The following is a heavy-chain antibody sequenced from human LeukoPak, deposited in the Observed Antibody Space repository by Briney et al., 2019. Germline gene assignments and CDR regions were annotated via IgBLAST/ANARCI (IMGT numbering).Heavy chain of an antibody. CDR3: ARDAWDSGYDIPSGMDV. CDR1: GFTFSSYS. Sequence: GGSLRLSCAASGFTFSSYSMNWVRQAPEKGLEWVSSISSSSSYIYYADSVKGRFTISRDNAKNSLYLQMNSLRAEDTAVYYCARDAWDSGYDIPSGMDVWGKGTTVTASS. CDR2: ISSSSSYI. V-gene: IGHV3-21*01. J-gene: IGHJ6*04. D-gene: IGHD5-12*01.